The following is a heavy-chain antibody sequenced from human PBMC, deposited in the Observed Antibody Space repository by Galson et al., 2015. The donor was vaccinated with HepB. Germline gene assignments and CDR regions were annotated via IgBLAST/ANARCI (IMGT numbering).Heavy chain of an antibody. CDR3: LRLGDRSGYSSS. CDR2: IRSKASDYAT. D-gene: IGHD6-13*01. V-gene: IGHV3-73*01. J-gene: IGHJ4*02. CDR1: GFTFSGSA. Sequence: SLRLSCAASGFTFSGSAIHWVRQASGNGPEWVGRIRSKASDYATAYAASLKGRFTISRDDSKNTAYLHMNILKTEDTAVYYCLRLGDRSGYSSSWGQGTLVTVSS.